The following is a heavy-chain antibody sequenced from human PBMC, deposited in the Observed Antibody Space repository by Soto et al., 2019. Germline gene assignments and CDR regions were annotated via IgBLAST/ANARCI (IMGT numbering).Heavy chain of an antibody. CDR1: GFAFSSYA. CDR2: ISGSGVST. Sequence: PGGSLRLSCAASGFAFSSYAMSWVRQAPGKGLEWVSAISGSGVSTDYADSVKGRFTIARDKSKNTLYLQMDSLRAEDTAVYYCAEGAARWFDPWGQGTLVTVSA. D-gene: IGHD6-6*01. CDR3: AEGAARWFDP. J-gene: IGHJ5*02. V-gene: IGHV3-23*01.